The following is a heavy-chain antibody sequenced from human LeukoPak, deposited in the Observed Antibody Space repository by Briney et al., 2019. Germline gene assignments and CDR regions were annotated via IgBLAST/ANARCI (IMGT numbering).Heavy chain of an antibody. CDR1: GGSISSYY. V-gene: IGHV4-59*08. CDR2: IYYRGST. CDR3: ARLPWGVVRNYYYYYGMDV. D-gene: IGHD2-15*01. J-gene: IGHJ6*02. Sequence: PSETLSLTCAVSGGSISSYYWSWIRQPPGKGLEWIGYIYYRGSTNYNPSLKSRVTISVDTSKNQFSLKLSSVTAADTAVYYCARLPWGVVRNYYYYYGMDVWGQGTTVTVSS.